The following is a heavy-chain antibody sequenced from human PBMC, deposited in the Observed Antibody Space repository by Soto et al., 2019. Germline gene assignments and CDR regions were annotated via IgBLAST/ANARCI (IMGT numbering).Heavy chain of an antibody. CDR3: ARGGFDYGPGRMDV. V-gene: IGHV3-74*01. CDR2: TKSDGSGT. J-gene: IGHJ6*04. D-gene: IGHD3-10*01. Sequence: EVQLVASGGGLLQPGGSLTLSCAASGFTFSNYWMHWVRQAPGRGLVWVARTKSDGSGTSYTDSVKGRFTISRENAYVTLDLQIINLRAEDTAVYYCARGGFDYGPGRMDVWGKGTTVSVSS. CDR1: GFTFSNYW.